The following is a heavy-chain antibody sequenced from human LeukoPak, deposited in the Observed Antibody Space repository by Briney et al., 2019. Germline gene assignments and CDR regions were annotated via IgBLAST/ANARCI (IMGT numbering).Heavy chain of an antibody. CDR3: AREPPVTSCYDY. Sequence: GGSLRLSCAASGFTFDDYAMHWVRQAPGKGLEWVSGISWNSGSIGYADSVKGRFTISRDNAKNSLYLQMNSLRAEDTAVYYCAREPPVTSCYDYWGQGTLVTVSS. V-gene: IGHV3-9*01. CDR1: GFTFDDYA. J-gene: IGHJ4*02. CDR2: ISWNSGSI. D-gene: IGHD2-2*01.